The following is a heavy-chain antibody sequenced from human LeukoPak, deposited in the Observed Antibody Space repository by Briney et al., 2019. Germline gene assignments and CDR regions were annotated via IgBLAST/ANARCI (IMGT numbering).Heavy chain of an antibody. V-gene: IGHV3-30*02. CDR3: ARDPVVREYRTYYFDY. J-gene: IGHJ4*02. CDR1: GFTLSNYG. D-gene: IGHD3-10*01. Sequence: GGSLRLSCAVSGFTLSNYGMHWLRQAPGKGPEWVAFIGHDGSTTKYADSVKGRFTISRDSSKNSLHLQMNSLRVEDTAVYYCARDPVVREYRTYYFDYWGQGTLVTVSS. CDR2: IGHDGSTT.